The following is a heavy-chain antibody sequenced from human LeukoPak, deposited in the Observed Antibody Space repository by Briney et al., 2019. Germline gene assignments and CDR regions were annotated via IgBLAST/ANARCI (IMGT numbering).Heavy chain of an antibody. CDR2: ISAYNGNT. CDR3: ARDDRGYQSWTRRFPYYFDH. J-gene: IGHJ4*02. V-gene: IGHV1-18*01. D-gene: IGHD2-2*01. Sequence: ASVKVSCKASGYTFPSYGISWVRQAPGQGLEWMGWISAYNGNTHYAQKFQGRVTVTTDTSTSTAYMELRSLGSDDTAVYFCARDDRGYQSWTRRFPYYFDHWGQGTMVTVSS. CDR1: GYTFPSYG.